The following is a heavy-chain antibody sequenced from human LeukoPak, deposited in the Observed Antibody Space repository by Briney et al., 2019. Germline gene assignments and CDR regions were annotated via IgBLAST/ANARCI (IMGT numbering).Heavy chain of an antibody. Sequence: GGSLRLSCAASGFTFSSYAMSWVRQAPGKGLEWVSAISSSGSSIHYADSVKGRFTMSRDNAKNSLYLQMNSLRAEDTAVYYCARDGVAVAGIKGHAFDIWGQGTMVTVSS. CDR1: GFTFSSYA. V-gene: IGHV3-21*04. J-gene: IGHJ3*02. CDR2: ISSSGSSI. CDR3: ARDGVAVAGIKGHAFDI. D-gene: IGHD6-19*01.